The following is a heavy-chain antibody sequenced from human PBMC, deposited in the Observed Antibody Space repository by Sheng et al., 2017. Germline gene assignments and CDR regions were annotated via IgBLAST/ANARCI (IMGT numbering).Heavy chain of an antibody. D-gene: IGHD1-1*01. CDR2: IIAPFETP. CDR3: AKSGTTFSYMDV. CDR1: GGTFSTYA. V-gene: IGHV1-69*13. J-gene: IGHJ6*03. Sequence: QVQLVQSGAEVKKPGSSVKVSCKASGGTFSTYAINWVRQAPGQGLEWMGGIIAPFETPNYAQKIQGRITITADELTTTAYMELSSLKSEDTAVYYCAKSGTTFSYMDVWGQGTTVTVSS.